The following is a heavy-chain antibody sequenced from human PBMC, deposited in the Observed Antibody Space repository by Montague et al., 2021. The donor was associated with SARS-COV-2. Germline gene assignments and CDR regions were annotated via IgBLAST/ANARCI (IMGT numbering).Heavy chain of an antibody. Sequence: SETLSLTCTVSGGSISSNNYYWDWLRPPPGKGLEWIMSIYDSGSTYYNPSLKSRVTISVDTSKNHFSLKLKSVTAADTAVYYCARRGRQDLSVATTIGGSDIWGQGTMVTVSS. V-gene: IGHV4-39*02. CDR2: IYDSGST. D-gene: IGHD5-12*01. CDR3: ARRGRQDLSVATTIGGSDI. CDR1: GGSISSNNYY. J-gene: IGHJ3*02.